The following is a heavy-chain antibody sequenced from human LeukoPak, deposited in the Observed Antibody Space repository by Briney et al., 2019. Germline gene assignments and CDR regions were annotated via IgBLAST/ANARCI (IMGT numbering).Heavy chain of an antibody. CDR2: INPNSGGT. J-gene: IGHJ4*02. CDR1: GYTFTGYY. D-gene: IGHD2-15*01. CDR3: ARVGDCSGGSCCTLPPTSFDY. Sequence: GASVKVSCKASGYTFTGYYMHWVRQAPGQGLEWMGWINPNSGGTNYAQKFQGRVTMTRDTSISTAYMELSRLRSDDTAVYYCARVGDCSGGSCCTLPPTSFDYWGQGTLVTVSS. V-gene: IGHV1-2*02.